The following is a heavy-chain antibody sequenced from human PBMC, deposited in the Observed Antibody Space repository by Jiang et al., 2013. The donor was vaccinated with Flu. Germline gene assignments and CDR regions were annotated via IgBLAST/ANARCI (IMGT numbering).Heavy chain of an antibody. CDR2: IWYDGSNQ. J-gene: IGHJ6*02. D-gene: IGHD3-10*01. V-gene: IGHV3-33*01. CDR3: AREEQNTYYMPSEYGMDV. CDR1: GFTFNNYA. Sequence: VQPGKSLRLSCAASGFTFNNYAMHWVRQAPGKGLEWLAIIWYDGSNQFYADSVKGRFTISRANSKNTLFLQMNSLRAEDTAVYFCAREEQNTYYMPSEYGMDVWGQGTTVIVSS.